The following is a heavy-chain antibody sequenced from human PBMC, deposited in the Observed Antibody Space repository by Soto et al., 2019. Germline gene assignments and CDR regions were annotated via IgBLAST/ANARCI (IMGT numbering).Heavy chain of an antibody. CDR1: GFTFSSYG. V-gene: IGHV3-33*01. D-gene: IGHD2-2*01. J-gene: IGHJ6*02. CDR2: IWYDGSNK. CDR3: ARDMDCSSTSCSIYYYYGMDV. Sequence: QVQLVESGGGVVQPGRSLRLSCAASGFTFSSYGMHWVRQAPGKGLEWVAVIWYDGSNKYYADSVKGRFTISRDNSKNTLYLQMNSLRAEDTAVYYCARDMDCSSTSCSIYYYYGMDVWGQGTTVTVSS.